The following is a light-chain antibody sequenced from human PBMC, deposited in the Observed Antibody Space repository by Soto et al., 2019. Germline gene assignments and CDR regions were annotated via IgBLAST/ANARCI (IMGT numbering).Light chain of an antibody. Sequence: QSVLTQPPSVSETPGQRVTISCSGSSSNIGSNTVNWYRQLPETAPKLLIYSNTQRPSGVPDRFSGSKSGTSACLAISGLQSEDEADYYCAVWDDSLNGCVFGTGTKLTVL. CDR2: SNT. CDR1: SSNIGSNT. J-gene: IGLJ1*01. V-gene: IGLV1-44*01. CDR3: AVWDDSLNGCV.